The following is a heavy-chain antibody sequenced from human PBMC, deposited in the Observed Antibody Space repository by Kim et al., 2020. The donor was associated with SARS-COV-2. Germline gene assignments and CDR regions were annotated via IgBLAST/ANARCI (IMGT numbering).Heavy chain of an antibody. J-gene: IGHJ5*02. Sequence: SETLSLTCTVSGGSISSGGYYWSWIRQHPGKGLEWIGYIYYSGSTYYNPSLKSRVTISVDTSKNQFSLKLSSVTAADTAVYYCARVQTRFWSFDPWGQGTLVTVSS. V-gene: IGHV4-31*03. CDR3: ARVQTRFWSFDP. D-gene: IGHD2-8*02. CDR2: IYYSGST. CDR1: GGSISSGGYY.